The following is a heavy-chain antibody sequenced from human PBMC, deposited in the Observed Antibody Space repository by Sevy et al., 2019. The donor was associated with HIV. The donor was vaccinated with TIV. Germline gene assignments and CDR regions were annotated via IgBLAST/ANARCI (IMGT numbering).Heavy chain of an antibody. V-gene: IGHV1-2*02. J-gene: IGHJ6*02. CDR2: INPNSGGT. Sequence: ASVKVSCKASGYTFTGYYMHWVRQAPGQGLEWMGWINPNSGGTNYAQKFQGRVTMTRDTSISTAYMGLSRLRSDDTAVYYCARVNGRGCSSTSCYTNGARYYGMDVWGQGTTVTVSS. D-gene: IGHD2-2*02. CDR3: ARVNGRGCSSTSCYTNGARYYGMDV. CDR1: GYTFTGYY.